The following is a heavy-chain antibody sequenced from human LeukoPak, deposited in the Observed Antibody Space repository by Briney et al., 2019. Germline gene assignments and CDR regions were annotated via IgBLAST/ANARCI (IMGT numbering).Heavy chain of an antibody. CDR1: GFTFSNYN. J-gene: IGHJ3*01. Sequence: GGSLRLSCAASGFTFSNYNMNWVRQAPGKGLEWASYISTTSSTIYYAVSVKGRFTISRDNAKNSLYLQMNSLRAEDTAVYYCARARYGSGQVLWGQGTMVTVSS. D-gene: IGHD3-10*01. V-gene: IGHV3-48*01. CDR2: ISTTSSTI. CDR3: ARARYGSGQVL.